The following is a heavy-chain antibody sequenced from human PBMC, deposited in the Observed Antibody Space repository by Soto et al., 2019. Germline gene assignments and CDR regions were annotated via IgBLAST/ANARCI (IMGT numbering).Heavy chain of an antibody. CDR3: ARDLTSAFIAAAGAGKGFDP. CDR2: IYYSGST. CDR1: GGSISSSYY. V-gene: IGHV4-61*01. J-gene: IGHJ5*02. Sequence: SETLSLTCAVSGGSISSSYYWSWIRQPPGKGLEWIGYIYYSGSTNYNPSLKSRVTISVDTSKNQFSLKLSSVTAADTAVYYCARDLTSAFIAAAGAGKGFDPWGQGTLVTVSS. D-gene: IGHD6-13*01.